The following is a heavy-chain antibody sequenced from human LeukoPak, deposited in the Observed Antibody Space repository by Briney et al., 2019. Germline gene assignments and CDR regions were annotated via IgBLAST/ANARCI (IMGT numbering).Heavy chain of an antibody. Sequence: ASVKVSCKASGYTFTSYYMHWVRQAPGQGLEWMGIINPSGGSTSYAQKFQGRVTMTRDTSTSTVYMELSSLRSEDTAVYYCARDPVIISSLGWFDPWGQGTLVTVSS. CDR1: GYTFTSYY. CDR2: INPSGGST. CDR3: ARDPVIISSLGWFDP. V-gene: IGHV1-46*03. J-gene: IGHJ5*02. D-gene: IGHD3-16*02.